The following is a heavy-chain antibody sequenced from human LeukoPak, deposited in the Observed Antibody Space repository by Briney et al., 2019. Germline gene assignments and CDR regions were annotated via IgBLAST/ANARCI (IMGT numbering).Heavy chain of an antibody. V-gene: IGHV3-23*01. D-gene: IGHD2-2*01. J-gene: IGHJ6*02. Sequence: GGSLRLSCAAPGFTFSSYAMSWVRQPPGKGLEWVSGISGSGGSTYYADSVKGRFTISRDNSKNTLYLQMNSLRAEDTAVYYCAKSRGSSTSAYAMDVWGQGTTVTVSS. CDR2: ISGSGGST. CDR1: GFTFSSYA. CDR3: AKSRGSSTSAYAMDV.